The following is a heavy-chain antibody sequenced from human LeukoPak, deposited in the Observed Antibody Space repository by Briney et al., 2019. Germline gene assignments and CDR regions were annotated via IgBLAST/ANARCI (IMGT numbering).Heavy chain of an antibody. J-gene: IGHJ3*02. CDR3: ARGLRSRSSGIRFDVFEI. V-gene: IGHV4-59*01. CDR1: GGSISGYY. D-gene: IGHD6-6*01. CDR2: VYNSGST. Sequence: PSETLSLTCTVSGGSISGYYWSWIRQPPGKGLEWIGYVYNSGSTNYNPSLKSRGTISAYTSKNQSSLKLNSVTAADTAMYYCARGLRSRSSGIRFDVFEIWGQGTMLTVSS.